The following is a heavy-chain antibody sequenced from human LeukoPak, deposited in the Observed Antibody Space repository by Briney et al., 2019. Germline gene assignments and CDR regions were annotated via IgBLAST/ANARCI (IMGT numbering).Heavy chain of an antibody. CDR2: INPADSDT. CDR1: GYTFTNYW. Sequence: GESLKISCKGSGYTFTNYWIGWVRQMLGKGLEWMGIINPADSDTRYSPSFQGRVTISADKSITTAYLQWTSLKASDTAMYYCANTLGARYYFDYWGQGTLVTVSS. CDR3: ANTLGARYYFDY. J-gene: IGHJ4*02. V-gene: IGHV5-51*01. D-gene: IGHD1-14*01.